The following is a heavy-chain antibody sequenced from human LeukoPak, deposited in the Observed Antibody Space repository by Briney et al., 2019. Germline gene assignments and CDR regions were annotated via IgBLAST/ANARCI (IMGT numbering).Heavy chain of an antibody. CDR2: IYYSGST. Sequence: PSETLSLTCTVSGGSISSYYWSWIRQPPGKGLEWIGYIYYSGSTNYNPSLKSRVTISVDTSKNQFSLKLSSVTAADTAVYYCARGAAYYYGSGSSPDYYYMDVWGKGTTVTISS. V-gene: IGHV4-59*01. D-gene: IGHD3-10*01. J-gene: IGHJ6*03. CDR3: ARGAAYYYGSGSSPDYYYMDV. CDR1: GGSISSYY.